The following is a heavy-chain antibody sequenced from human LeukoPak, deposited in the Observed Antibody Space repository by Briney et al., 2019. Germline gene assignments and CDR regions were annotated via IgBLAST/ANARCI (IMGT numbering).Heavy chain of an antibody. D-gene: IGHD3-9*01. J-gene: IGHJ5*02. CDR1: GGSISSYY. CDR3: ARVEEQTGFPFDP. CDR2: IYHSGST. V-gene: IGHV4-59*12. Sequence: PSETLSLTCTVSGGSISSYYWSWIRQPPGKGLEWIGYIYHSGSTYYNPSLKSRVTISVDRSKNQFSLKLSSVTAADTAVYYCARVEEQTGFPFDPWGQGTLVTVSS.